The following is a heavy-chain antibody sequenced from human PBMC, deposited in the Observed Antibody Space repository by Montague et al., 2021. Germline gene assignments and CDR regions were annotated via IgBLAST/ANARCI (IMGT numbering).Heavy chain of an antibody. J-gene: IGHJ6*02. CDR2: IGTAGDT. V-gene: IGHV3-13*04. CDR3: ARGAHSSGYYGYYYYYGMDV. Sequence: SLRLSCAASGLTFSSYDMHWVRQATGKGLEWVSAIGTAGDTYYPGSVKGRFTISRENAKNSLYLQMNSLRAGDTAVYYCARGAHSSGYYGYYYYYGMDVWGQGTTVTVSS. CDR1: GLTFSSYD. D-gene: IGHD3-22*01.